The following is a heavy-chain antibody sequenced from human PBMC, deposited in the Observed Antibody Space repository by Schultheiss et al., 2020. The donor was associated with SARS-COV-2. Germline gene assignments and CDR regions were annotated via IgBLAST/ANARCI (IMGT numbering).Heavy chain of an antibody. CDR2: IYSGGST. D-gene: IGHD6-6*01. Sequence: GGSLRLSCAASGFTVSSNYMSWVRQAPGKGLEWVSVIYSGGSTYYADSVKGRFTISRDNSKNTLYLQMNSLRAEDTAVYYCARAARSSSYDYWGQGTLVTVSS. CDR1: GFTVSSNY. CDR3: ARAARSSSYDY. J-gene: IGHJ4*02. V-gene: IGHV3-53*01.